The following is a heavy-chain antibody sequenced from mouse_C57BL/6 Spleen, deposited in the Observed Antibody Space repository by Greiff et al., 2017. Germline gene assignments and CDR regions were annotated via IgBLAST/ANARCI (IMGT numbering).Heavy chain of an antibody. V-gene: IGHV5-4*01. CDR3: AREERNYAMDY. CDR1: GFTFSSYA. Sequence: DVHLVESGGGLVKPGGSLKLSCAASGFTFSSYAMSWVRQTPEKRLEWVATISDGGSYTYYPDNVKGRFTISRDNAKNNLYLQMSHLKSEDTAMYYCAREERNYAMDYWGQGTSVTVSS. CDR2: ISDGGSYT. J-gene: IGHJ4*01.